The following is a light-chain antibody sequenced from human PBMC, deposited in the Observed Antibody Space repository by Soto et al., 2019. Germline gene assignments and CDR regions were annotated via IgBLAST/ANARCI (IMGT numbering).Light chain of an antibody. J-gene: IGKJ1*01. CDR2: KAS. CDR3: HQYNDNWT. CDR1: QSISSW. V-gene: IGKV1-5*03. Sequence: DIQMTQSPSTLSASVGDRVTITCRASQSISSWLAWHQQKPGKAPRLLIYKASNLESGVASRFSGSGSGTEFTLTITSLQPDDSAIYYCHQYNDNWTFGQGTKVEIK.